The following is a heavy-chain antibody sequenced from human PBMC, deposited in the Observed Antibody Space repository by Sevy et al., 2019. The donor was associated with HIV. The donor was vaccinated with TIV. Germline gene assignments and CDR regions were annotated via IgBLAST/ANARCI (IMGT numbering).Heavy chain of an antibody. D-gene: IGHD5-12*01. CDR1: GFTFSNYG. CDR3: ARGPYNSGLRFDF. J-gene: IGHJ4*02. CDR2: ISFDGGNT. Sequence: GGSLRLSCAASGFTFSNYGMHWVRQAPGKGLEWVAVISFDGGNTYYSDAVEGRFTISRDNSKNTVFLQMNSLSPDDTALYYCARGPYNSGLRFDFWGQGTLVTVSS. V-gene: IGHV3-30*19.